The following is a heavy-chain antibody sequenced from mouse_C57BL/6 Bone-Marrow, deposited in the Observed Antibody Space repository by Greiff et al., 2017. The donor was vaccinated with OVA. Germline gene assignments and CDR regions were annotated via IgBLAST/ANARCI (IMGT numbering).Heavy chain of an antibody. CDR2: IYPRSGNT. J-gene: IGHJ4*01. CDR3: ARDGSSLYYYAMDY. V-gene: IGHV1-81*01. CDR1: GYTFTSYG. D-gene: IGHD1-1*01. Sequence: QVQLKESGAELARPGASVKLSCKASGYTFTSYGISWVKQRTGQGLEWIGEIYPRSGNTYYNEKFKGKATLTAEKSSSTAYMELRSLTSEDSAVYFCARDGSSLYYYAMDYWGQGTSVTVSS.